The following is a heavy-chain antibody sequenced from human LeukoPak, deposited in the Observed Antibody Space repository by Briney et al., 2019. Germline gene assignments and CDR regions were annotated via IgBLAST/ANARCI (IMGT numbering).Heavy chain of an antibody. V-gene: IGHV3-33*01. J-gene: IGHJ4*02. Sequence: RRSLRLSCAASGFTFSSYGMHWVRQAPGKGLEWVAVIWYDGSNKYYAYSVKGRFTISRDNSKNTLYLQMNSLRAEDTAVYYCARDSPSTQSFDYWGQGTLVTVSS. CDR1: GFTFSSYG. CDR2: IWYDGSNK. D-gene: IGHD2-2*01. CDR3: ARDSPSTQSFDY.